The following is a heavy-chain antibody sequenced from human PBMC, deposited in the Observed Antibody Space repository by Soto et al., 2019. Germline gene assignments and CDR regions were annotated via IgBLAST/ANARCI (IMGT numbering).Heavy chain of an antibody. CDR3: ARAHGDEYVQH. CDR1: RSPIYSGGYS. Sequence: TLSPTCALGRSPIYSGGYSWSWIRQPPGKGLEWIGYIYHSGSTYYNPSLKSRVTISVDRSKNQFSLKLSSVTAADTAVYYCARAHGDEYVQHWGQGTLVT. J-gene: IGHJ1*01. V-gene: IGHV4-30-2*01. CDR2: IYHSGST. D-gene: IGHD4-17*01.